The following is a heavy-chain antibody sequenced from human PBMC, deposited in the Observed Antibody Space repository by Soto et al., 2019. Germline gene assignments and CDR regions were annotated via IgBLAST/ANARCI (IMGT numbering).Heavy chain of an antibody. V-gene: IGHV3-7*05. J-gene: IGHJ1*01. D-gene: IGHD2-2*01. CDR1: GFPFSNYW. Sequence: GESLKISCVASGFPFSNYWMTWVRQAPGKGLEWVANIKEDGSEKYYVDSVKGRFTISRDNAANSLYLQLKYLGAEDTAVYYCATYCSSPSCRAYWGQGTLVTVSS. CDR3: ATYCSSPSCRAY. CDR2: IKEDGSEK.